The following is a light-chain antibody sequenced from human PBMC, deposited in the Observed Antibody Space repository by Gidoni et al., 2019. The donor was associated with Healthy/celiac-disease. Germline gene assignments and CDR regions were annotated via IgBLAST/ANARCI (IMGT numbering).Light chain of an antibody. CDR2: AAS. CDR1: QGISSY. V-gene: IGKV1-9*01. CDR3: QQLNSYPTGYT. Sequence: DIPLTQSPSFLSASVGDRVTITCRASQGISSYLAWYQQKPGKAPKLLIYAASTLQSGVPSRFSGSGSGTEFTLTISSLQPEDFATYYCQQLNSYPTGYTFGQGTKLEIK. J-gene: IGKJ2*01.